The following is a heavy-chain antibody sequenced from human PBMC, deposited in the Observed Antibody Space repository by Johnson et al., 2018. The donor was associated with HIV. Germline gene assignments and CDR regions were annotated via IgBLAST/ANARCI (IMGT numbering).Heavy chain of an antibody. D-gene: IGHD4-17*01. V-gene: IGHV3-30*04. CDR2: ISYDGSYK. CDR3: ARARMTTVTNDAFDI. CDR1: GFTFNNFA. Sequence: VHLVESGGGVVQPGRSLRLSCAASGFTFNNFAMHWVRQAPGKGLEWVALISYDGSYKYSADSLKGRFTISRDNSKNTLYLQMNSLRAEDTAVYYCARARMTTVTNDAFDIWGQGTMVTVSS. J-gene: IGHJ3*02.